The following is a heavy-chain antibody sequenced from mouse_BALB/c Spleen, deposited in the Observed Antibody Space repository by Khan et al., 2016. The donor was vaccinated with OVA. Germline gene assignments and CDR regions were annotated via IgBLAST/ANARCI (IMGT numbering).Heavy chain of an antibody. CDR3: ARPPYFSYVMVY. CDR1: GYTFRSFG. CDR2: INTYTGEP. J-gene: IGHJ4*01. D-gene: IGHD2-10*01. V-gene: IGHV9-3-1*01. Sequence: QIQLVQSGPELKKPGETVKISCKASGYTFRSFGMNWVKQAPGKGLKWMGWINTYTGEPTYADDFKGRYVFSLETSASTAYLQINILKNEDTATYFCARPPYFSYVMVYWGQGTSVTVSS.